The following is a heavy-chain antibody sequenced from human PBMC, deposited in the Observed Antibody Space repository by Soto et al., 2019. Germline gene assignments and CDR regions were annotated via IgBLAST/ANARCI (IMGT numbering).Heavy chain of an antibody. Sequence: PGGSLRLSCAASGFSFSSYAMSWVRQAPGKGLEWVSTISGSGGSTYYADSVKGHFTISRDNAKNSLYLQMNSLRAEDTAVYYCARDDEMGYFDYWGQGTLVTVSS. CDR1: GFSFSSYA. D-gene: IGHD3-16*01. CDR3: ARDDEMGYFDY. CDR2: ISGSGGST. V-gene: IGHV3-23*01. J-gene: IGHJ4*02.